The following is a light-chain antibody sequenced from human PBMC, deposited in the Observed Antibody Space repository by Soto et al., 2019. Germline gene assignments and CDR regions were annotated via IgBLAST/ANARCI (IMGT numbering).Light chain of an antibody. J-gene: IGKJ4*01. Sequence: EIVMTQSPATLSVSPGERATLSCRASQSVSSNLAWYQQKPGQAPRLLIYGASTRATGISARFSGSGSGTEFTLTISSLQSEDFAVYYCQQYNDWPQLIFGGGTKVEIK. CDR1: QSVSSN. CDR2: GAS. CDR3: QQYNDWPQLI. V-gene: IGKV3-15*01.